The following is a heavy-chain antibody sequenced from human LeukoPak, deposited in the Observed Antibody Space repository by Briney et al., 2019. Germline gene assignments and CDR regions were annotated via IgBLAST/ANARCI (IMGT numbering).Heavy chain of an antibody. CDR3: ARESEHSVSQVDFDL. V-gene: IGHV3-11*04. Sequence: PGGSLRLSCAASGFTFSDYYMTWIRQAPGEGLEWVSCISSSGSTIYYADSVKGRFTTSRDNAKNSLYLQMNSLRGEDMAVYYCARESEHSVSQVDFDLWGQGTMVTVSS. J-gene: IGHJ3*01. CDR2: ISSSGSTI. D-gene: IGHD2-15*01. CDR1: GFTFSDYY.